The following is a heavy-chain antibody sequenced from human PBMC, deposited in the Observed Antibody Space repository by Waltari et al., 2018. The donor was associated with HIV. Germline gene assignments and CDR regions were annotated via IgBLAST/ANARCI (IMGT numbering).Heavy chain of an antibody. CDR3: AKDRAFFQVGYSII. V-gene: IGHV3-30*18. J-gene: IGHJ4*02. D-gene: IGHD5-12*01. CDR1: GFTFNNHG. Sequence: QVQLVESGGGVVQPGRSLRLSCAASGFTFNNHGIHWVRQAPGRGVGWVAVISYDRSTKDYADSLKGRFTISRDNSKKTVYLQMNSLRAEDTAVYYCAKDRAFFQVGYSIIWGQGTRVTVSS. CDR2: ISYDRSTK.